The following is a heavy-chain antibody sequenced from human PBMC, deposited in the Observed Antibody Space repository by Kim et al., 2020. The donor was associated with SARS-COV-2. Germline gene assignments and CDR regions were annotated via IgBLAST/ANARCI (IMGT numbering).Heavy chain of an antibody. V-gene: IGHV3-30-3*01. CDR1: GFTFSSYA. J-gene: IGHJ3*02. D-gene: IGHD3-22*01. CDR3: ARDRDTMIVVVGNGAFDI. Sequence: GGSLRLSCAASGFTFSSYAMHWVRQAPGKGLEWVAVISYDGSNKYYADSVKGRFTISRDNSKNTLYLQMNSLRAEDTAVYYCARDRDTMIVVVGNGAFDIWGQGTMVTVSS. CDR2: ISYDGSNK.